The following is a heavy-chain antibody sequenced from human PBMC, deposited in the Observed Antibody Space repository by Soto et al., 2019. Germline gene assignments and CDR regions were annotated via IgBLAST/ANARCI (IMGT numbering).Heavy chain of an antibody. D-gene: IGHD3-10*01. CDR3: AKNGNVAGDGTGAFDI. CDR2: IKQDGSEK. J-gene: IGHJ3*02. Sequence: GGSLRLSCAASGFTFSSYWMSWVRQAPGRGLEWVANIKQDGSEKYYVDSVKGRFTISRDNAKNSLYLQMNSLRAEDTAVFYCAKNGNVAGDGTGAFDIWGQGTMVTVSS. CDR1: GFTFSSYW. V-gene: IGHV3-7*01.